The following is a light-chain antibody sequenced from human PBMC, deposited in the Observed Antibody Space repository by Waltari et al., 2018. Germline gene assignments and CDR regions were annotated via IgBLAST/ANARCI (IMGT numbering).Light chain of an antibody. CDR3: QQSYSTPT. V-gene: IGKV1-39*01. CDR2: AAS. Sequence: DIQMIQSPSSLSASVGDRVTITCRASQSISSYLNWYQQKPVKAPKLLIYAASSLQSGVPSRFSGSGSGTDFTLTINSLQPEDFATYYCQQSYSTPTFGQGTKVEIK. CDR1: QSISSY. J-gene: IGKJ1*01.